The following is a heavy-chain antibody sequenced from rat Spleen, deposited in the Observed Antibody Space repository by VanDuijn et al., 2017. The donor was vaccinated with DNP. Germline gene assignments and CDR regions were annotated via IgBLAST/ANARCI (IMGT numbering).Heavy chain of an antibody. CDR1: GFTFSDYA. V-gene: IGHV5S23*01. Sequence: EVQLVESGGGLVQPGRSLKLSCAASGFTFSDYAMAWVRQAPQKGLEWVATISTGGGNTYYRDSVKGRFTISRDNAKSSLYLQMDSLRSEDTATYYCARDAGGPFDYWGQGVMVTVSS. D-gene: IGHD1-11*01. J-gene: IGHJ2*01. CDR2: ISTGGGNT. CDR3: ARDAGGPFDY.